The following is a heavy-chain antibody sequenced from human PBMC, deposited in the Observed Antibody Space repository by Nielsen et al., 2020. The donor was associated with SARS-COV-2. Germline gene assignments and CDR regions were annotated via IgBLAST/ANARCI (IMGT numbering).Heavy chain of an antibody. D-gene: IGHD6-19*01. CDR2: ISSSSSYI. V-gene: IGHV3-21*04. CDR1: GFTFSSYS. Sequence: GESLKTPCAAPGFTFSSYSMNWVRQAPGKGLEWVSSISSSSSYIYYADSVKGRFTISRDNAKNSLYLQMNSLRAEDTAVYYCAKAQWPTQEVYYFDYWGQGTLVTVSS. CDR3: AKAQWPTQEVYYFDY. J-gene: IGHJ4*02.